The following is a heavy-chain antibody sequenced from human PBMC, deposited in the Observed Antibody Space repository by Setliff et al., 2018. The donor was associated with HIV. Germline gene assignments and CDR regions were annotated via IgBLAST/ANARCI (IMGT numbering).Heavy chain of an antibody. CDR2: IRTKANSYTT. CDR1: GFTFSNVW. V-gene: IGHV3-72*01. D-gene: IGHD1-26*01. J-gene: IGHJ4*02. Sequence: GGSLRLSCAGSGFTFSNVWMSWVRQVPGKGLEWIGLIRTKANSYTTEYAASVKGRFTISRDDSKNSLYLQMNSLKTEDTAVYYCAGAGRETYWENYWGQGTPVTVSS. CDR3: AGAGRETYWENY.